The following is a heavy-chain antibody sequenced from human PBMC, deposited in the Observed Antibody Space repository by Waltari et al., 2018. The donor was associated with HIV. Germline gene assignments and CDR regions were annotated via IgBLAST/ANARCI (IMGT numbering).Heavy chain of an antibody. CDR1: GGSFSGYY. CDR3: ARHFEYSTGWGSVYYGMDV. Sequence: QVRLQQWGAGLLKPSETLSLTCAMYGGSFSGYYYWTWIRQPPGKGLGWIGEIDRGGSPNYRPSLKSRATISRDTSKNQFSLKLTSVTAADTAVYYCARHFEYSTGWGSVYYGMDVWGQGTTVFVSS. J-gene: IGHJ6*02. CDR2: IDRGGSP. D-gene: IGHD6-19*01. V-gene: IGHV4-34*01.